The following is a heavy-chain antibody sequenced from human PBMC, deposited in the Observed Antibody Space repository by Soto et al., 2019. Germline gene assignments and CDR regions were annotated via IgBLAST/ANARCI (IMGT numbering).Heavy chain of an antibody. CDR3: ARGARPKWTYFDY. Sequence: TLYITCAVSGGSISRGGYSWSWIRQPPGKGLEWIGYIYHSGSTYYNPSLKSRVTISVDRSKNQFSLKLSSVTAADTAVYYCARGARPKWTYFDYWGQGTLVTV. V-gene: IGHV4-30-2*01. CDR1: GGSISRGGYS. D-gene: IGHD1-26*01. CDR2: IYHSGST. J-gene: IGHJ4*02.